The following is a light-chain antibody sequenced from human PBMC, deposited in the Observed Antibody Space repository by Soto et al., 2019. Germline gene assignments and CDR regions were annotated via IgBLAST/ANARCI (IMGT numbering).Light chain of an antibody. CDR1: QSVSSSY. CDR2: GAS. V-gene: IGKV3-20*01. CDR3: QQYGSSPYT. Sequence: EIELTQSPGTLSLSPGERATLSYRASQSVSSSYLAWYQQKPGQAPRLLIYGASSRGTGIPDRFSGSGSGTDFTLTISRLEPEDFAVYYCQQYGSSPYTFGHGTKLDIK. J-gene: IGKJ2*01.